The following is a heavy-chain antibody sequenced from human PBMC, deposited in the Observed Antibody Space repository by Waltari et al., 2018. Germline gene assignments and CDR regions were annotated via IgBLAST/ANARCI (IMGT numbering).Heavy chain of an antibody. CDR2: MNPNSGNT. V-gene: IGHV1-8*03. D-gene: IGHD6-19*01. Sequence: QVQLVQSGAEVKKPGASVKASCKASGYTFTSYDINWVRQATGQGLEWMGWMNPNSGNTGYAQKFQGRVTITRNTSISTAYMELSSLRSEDTTVYYCARGGYSSGELSLDVWGKGTTVTVSS. CDR3: ARGGYSSGELSLDV. J-gene: IGHJ6*04. CDR1: GYTFTSYD.